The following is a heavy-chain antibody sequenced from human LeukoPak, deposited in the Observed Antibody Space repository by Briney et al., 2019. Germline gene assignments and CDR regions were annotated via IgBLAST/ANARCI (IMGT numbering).Heavy chain of an antibody. J-gene: IGHJ4*02. CDR3: ARGYYDSSGYYLIFDY. V-gene: IGHV1-2*02. D-gene: IGHD3-22*01. CDR2: INPNSGGT. CDR1: GYTFTAHY. Sequence: ASVKVSCKASGYTFTAHYMHWVRQAPGQGLEWMGWINPNSGGTNYAQKFQGRVTMTRDTSISTAYMELSRLRSDDTAVYYCARGYYDSSGYYLIFDYWGQGTLVTVSS.